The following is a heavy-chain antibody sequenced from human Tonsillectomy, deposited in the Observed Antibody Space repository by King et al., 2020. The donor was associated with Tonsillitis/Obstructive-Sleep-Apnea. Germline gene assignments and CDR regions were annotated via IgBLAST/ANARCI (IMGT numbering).Heavy chain of an antibody. CDR1: GFTLSDYY. D-gene: IGHD3-3*01. Sequence: VQLVESGGGLVKPGGSPRLSCAASGFTLSDYYMSWIRQAPGKGLEWVSYITSSSSYTNYADSVKGRFTISRDNAKNSLYLQMNSLRAEDTAVYYCARVGQDYDSTPYYMDVWGKGTTVTVSS. V-gene: IGHV3-11*05. CDR2: ITSSSSYT. CDR3: ARVGQDYDSTPYYMDV. J-gene: IGHJ6*03.